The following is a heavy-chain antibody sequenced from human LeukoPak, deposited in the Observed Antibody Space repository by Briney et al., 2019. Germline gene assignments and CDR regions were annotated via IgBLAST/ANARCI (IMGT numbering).Heavy chain of an antibody. J-gene: IGHJ4*02. CDR3: ARRHDFWSGYDDYYFDY. D-gene: IGHD3-3*01. V-gene: IGHV4-59*12. Sequence: SETLSLTCTVSGGSISSYYWSWIRQPPGKGLEWIGYIYYSGSTNYNPSLKSRVTISVDTSKNQFSLKLSSVTAADTAVYYCARRHDFWSGYDDYYFDYWGQGTLVTVSS. CDR1: GGSISSYY. CDR2: IYYSGST.